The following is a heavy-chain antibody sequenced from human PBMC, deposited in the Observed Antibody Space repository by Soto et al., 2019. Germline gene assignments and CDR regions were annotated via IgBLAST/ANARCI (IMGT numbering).Heavy chain of an antibody. D-gene: IGHD3-10*01. CDR3: ARHVFTTVIRGVIITFEYYYGMDV. CDR1: GDSIKTNYW. J-gene: IGHJ6*02. CDR2: IYHSGSA. Sequence: SETLSLTCLVSGDSIKTNYWWAWVRQPPGQGLEWIGEIYHSGSAIYTPSLKSRATLSLDESKNQFSLKLNSVTAADTAVYYCARHVFTTVIRGVIITFEYYYGMDVWGQGTTVTVSS. V-gene: IGHV4-4*02.